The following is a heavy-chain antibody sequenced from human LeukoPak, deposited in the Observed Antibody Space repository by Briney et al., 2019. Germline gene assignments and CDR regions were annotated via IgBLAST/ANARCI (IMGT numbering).Heavy chain of an antibody. Sequence: EASVKVSCKASGYTFTGYYMHWVRQAPGQGLEWMGWINPNSGGTNYAQKFQGRVTMTRDTSISTAYMELSRLRSDDTAVYYCARDSYESSGYYYYYYGMDVWGQGTTVTVSS. CDR2: INPNSGGT. J-gene: IGHJ6*02. D-gene: IGHD3-22*01. CDR3: ARDSYESSGYYYYYYGMDV. CDR1: GYTFTGYY. V-gene: IGHV1-2*02.